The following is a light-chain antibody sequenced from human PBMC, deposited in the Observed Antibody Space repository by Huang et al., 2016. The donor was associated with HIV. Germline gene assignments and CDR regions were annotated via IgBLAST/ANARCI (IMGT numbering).Light chain of an antibody. J-gene: IGKJ4*01. CDR2: ATS. CDR1: QRVRDK. V-gene: IGKV3-15*01. CDR3: QQYESWPPLT. Sequence: EIVMTQSPDTLSVSPGERATLSCRASQRVRDKLAWYQQKPGQAPRLLLHATSTRAAGVPARWSGSGAGTEFTLTISSLQSEDCGVYYCQQYESWPPLTFGGGTKVEIK.